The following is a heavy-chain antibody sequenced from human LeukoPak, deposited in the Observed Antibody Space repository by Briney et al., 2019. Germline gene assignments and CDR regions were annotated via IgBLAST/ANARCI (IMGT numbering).Heavy chain of an antibody. D-gene: IGHD6-13*01. CDR1: GGSINNYY. CDR3: ARVDSSWYSSDY. J-gene: IGHJ4*02. V-gene: IGHV4-59*01. CDR2: IYDSGST. Sequence: SETLSLTCTVSGGSINNYYWSWMRQPPGKGLEWIGYIYDSGSTNYNPSLQSRVTISVDTSKNQFSLRLSSVTAADTAVYYCARVDSSWYSSDYWGQGTLVTVSS.